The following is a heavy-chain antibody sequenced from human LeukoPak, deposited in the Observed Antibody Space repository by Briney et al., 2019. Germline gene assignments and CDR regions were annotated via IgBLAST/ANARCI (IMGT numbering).Heavy chain of an antibody. J-gene: IGHJ4*02. Sequence: GGSLRLSCAASGFTFSDYYMSWIRQAPGKGLEWVSYISSSSSYTNSADSVKGRFTISRDNAKYSLYLQMNSLRAEDTAVYYCARDEGYCSGGSCYSNYWGQGTLVTVSS. CDR1: GFTFSDYY. CDR2: ISSSSSYT. V-gene: IGHV3-11*06. D-gene: IGHD2-15*01. CDR3: ARDEGYCSGGSCYSNY.